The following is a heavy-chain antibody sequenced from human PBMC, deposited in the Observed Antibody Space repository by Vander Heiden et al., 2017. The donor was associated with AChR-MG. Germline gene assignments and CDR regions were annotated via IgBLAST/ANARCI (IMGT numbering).Heavy chain of an antibody. CDR3: AREIWVQAGFGESVDY. CDR2: MWADGSTK. D-gene: IGHD3-10*01. Sequence: QVQLVESGGGVVKPGMSLSCSCAASGFTLSSQAMHWVRQAPGKGLEWVAVMWADGSTKKHADSVKGRFTISRDNSKNTLFLQMNSLRAEDTSIYYCAREIWVQAGFGESVDYWGQGTLVTVSS. CDR1: GFTLSSQA. J-gene: IGHJ4*02. V-gene: IGHV3-33*01.